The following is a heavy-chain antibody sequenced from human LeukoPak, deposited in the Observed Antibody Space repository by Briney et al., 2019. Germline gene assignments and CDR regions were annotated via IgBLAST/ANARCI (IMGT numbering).Heavy chain of an antibody. CDR3: ARQGGYCSSTSCIDP. CDR2: IYPGDSDT. CDR1: GYSFTSYW. Sequence: GESLKISCKGSGYSFTSYWIGWVRQMPGKGLEWMGIIYPGDSDTRYSPSFQGQVTISADKPISTAYLQWSSLKASDTAMYYCARQGGYCSSTSCIDPWGQGTLVTVSS. D-gene: IGHD2-2*01. J-gene: IGHJ5*02. V-gene: IGHV5-51*01.